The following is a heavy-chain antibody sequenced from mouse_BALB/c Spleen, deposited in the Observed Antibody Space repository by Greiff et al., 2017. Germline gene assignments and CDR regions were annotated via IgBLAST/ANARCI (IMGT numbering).Heavy chain of an antibody. D-gene: IGHD2-14*01. V-gene: IGHV1-63*02. J-gene: IGHJ4*01. Sequence: VQLQQSGAELVRPGTSVKISCKASDYTFTNYWLGWVKQRPGHGLEWIGDIYPGGGYTNYNEKFKGKATLTADTSSSTAYMQLSSLTSEDSAVYFCARGYYRYLMDYWGQGTSVTVSS. CDR2: IYPGGGYT. CDR1: DYTFTNYW. CDR3: ARGYYRYLMDY.